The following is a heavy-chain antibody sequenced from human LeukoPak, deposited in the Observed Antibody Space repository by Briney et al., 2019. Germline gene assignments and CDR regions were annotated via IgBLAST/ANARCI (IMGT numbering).Heavy chain of an antibody. J-gene: IGHJ4*02. Sequence: PGGSLRLSCAASGFTFSNAWMSWVRQAPGKGLEWVGRIKGKTDGRTTDYAAPVKGIFTISRDDSKNTLYLQMNSLKTEDTAVYYCTTTHYDYVWGSYRYNVIFDYWGQGTLVTVSS. CDR1: GFTFSNAW. CDR3: TTTHYDYVWGSYRYNVIFDY. CDR2: IKGKTDGRTT. D-gene: IGHD3-16*02. V-gene: IGHV3-15*01.